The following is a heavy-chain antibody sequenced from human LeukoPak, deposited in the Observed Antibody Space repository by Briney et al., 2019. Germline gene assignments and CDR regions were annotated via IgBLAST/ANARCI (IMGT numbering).Heavy chain of an antibody. CDR3: ARTTYYYDSSGYFFDY. J-gene: IGHJ4*02. CDR1: GGSISSGDYY. D-gene: IGHD3-22*01. Sequence: KTSETLSLICTVSGGSISSGDYYWSWIRQPPGKGLEWIGYIYYSGSTNYNPSLKSRVTISVDTSKNQFSLKLSSVTAADTVVYYCARTTYYYDSSGYFFDYWGQGTLVTVSS. CDR2: IYYSGST. V-gene: IGHV4-61*08.